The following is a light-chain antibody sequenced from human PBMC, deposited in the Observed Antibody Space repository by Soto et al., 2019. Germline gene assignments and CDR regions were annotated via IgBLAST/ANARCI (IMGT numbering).Light chain of an antibody. Sequence: EIVMTQSPATLSVSPGERATLSCSASQSVRSKLAWYQQKPGQGPRLLIYGASTRATGIPARFSGSGSGTEFTLSIRSLQSEDYAVYDCQHYRTWLWTFGQGTKVEIK. CDR1: QSVRSK. V-gene: IGKV3-15*01. CDR3: QHYRTWLWT. J-gene: IGKJ1*01. CDR2: GAS.